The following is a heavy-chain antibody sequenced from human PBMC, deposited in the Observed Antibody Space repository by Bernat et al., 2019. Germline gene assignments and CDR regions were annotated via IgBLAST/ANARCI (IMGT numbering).Heavy chain of an antibody. D-gene: IGHD6-13*01. Sequence: EVQLVESGGGLVQPGGSLRLPCAASGFTFSSYWMSWVRQAPGTGLEWVANIKQDGSEKDYVDSVRGRFTISRDNAKNSLYLQMNSLRAEDTDVYYCARDSPSSGSWYDYYYYGMDVWGQGTTVTVSS. V-gene: IGHV3-7*03. CDR2: IKQDGSEK. CDR1: GFTFSSYW. J-gene: IGHJ6*02. CDR3: ARDSPSSGSWYDYYYYGMDV.